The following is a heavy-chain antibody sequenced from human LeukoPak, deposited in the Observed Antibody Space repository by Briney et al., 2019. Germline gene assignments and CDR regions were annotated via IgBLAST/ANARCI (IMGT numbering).Heavy chain of an antibody. V-gene: IGHV3-9*01. Sequence: GGSLRLSCTVSGFTFDDYAMHWVRQIPEKGLEWVSGISANSEDIHYADSVRGRFTISRDNAKNSLYLQMNSLRAEDTALYYCAKGAYGDYDYYYGMDVWGQGTTVTVSS. CDR1: GFTFDDYA. D-gene: IGHD4-17*01. CDR3: AKGAYGDYDYYYGMDV. CDR2: ISANSEDI. J-gene: IGHJ6*02.